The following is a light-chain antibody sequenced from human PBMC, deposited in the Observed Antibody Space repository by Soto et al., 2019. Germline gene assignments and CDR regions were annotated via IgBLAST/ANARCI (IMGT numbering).Light chain of an antibody. V-gene: IGLV2-8*01. Sequence: QSALTQPPSASGSPGQSVTISCTGTSSDVGGYNYVSWYQQHPGQAPKLIIYEVSKRPSGVPDRFSDSKSGNTASLTVSGLQADDEADYYCSSYAGSVLFGGGTKLTVL. J-gene: IGLJ2*01. CDR3: SSYAGSVL. CDR2: EVS. CDR1: SSDVGGYNY.